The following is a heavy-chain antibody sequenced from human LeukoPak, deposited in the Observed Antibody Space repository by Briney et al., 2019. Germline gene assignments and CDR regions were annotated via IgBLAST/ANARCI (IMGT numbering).Heavy chain of an antibody. D-gene: IGHD1-26*01. J-gene: IGHJ3*02. CDR3: ARAEGGLGATTEHAFDI. V-gene: IGHV4-34*01. CDR2: INHSGST. Sequence: PSETLSLTCAVYGGSFSGYYWSWIRQPPGKGLEWIGEINHSGSTNYNPSLKSRVTISVDTSKNQFSLKLSSVTAADTAVYYCARAEGGLGATTEHAFDIWGQGTMVTVSS. CDR1: GGSFSGYY.